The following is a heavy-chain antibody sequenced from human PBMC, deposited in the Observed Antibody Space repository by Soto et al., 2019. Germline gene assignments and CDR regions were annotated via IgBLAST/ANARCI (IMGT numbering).Heavy chain of an antibody. CDR1: GFTFSNYW. CDR3: ARGGLATGTIDY. J-gene: IGHJ4*02. V-gene: IGHV3-74*01. Sequence: EVQVVESGGGLVQPGESLRLACAASGFTFSNYWMHWVRQGPGKGLVWVSHINTEGTTTTYADSVKGRFTMSRDNAKNTVYLQMNSLGPEDTAVYYCARGGLATGTIDYWGQGTLVTVSS. D-gene: IGHD1-1*01. CDR2: INTEGTTT.